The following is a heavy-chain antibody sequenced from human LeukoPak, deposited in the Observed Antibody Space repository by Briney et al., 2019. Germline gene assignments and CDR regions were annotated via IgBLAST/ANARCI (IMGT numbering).Heavy chain of an antibody. CDR1: GFTFSSYA. D-gene: IGHD3-3*01. Sequence: PGGSLRLSCAASGFTFSSYAMSWARQAPGKGLEWVSAISGSGGSTYYADSVKGRFTISRDNSKNTLYLQMNSLRAEDTAVYYCAKDAPDYDFWSVYLKYYYGMDVWGQGTTVTVSS. V-gene: IGHV3-23*01. CDR2: ISGSGGST. J-gene: IGHJ6*02. CDR3: AKDAPDYDFWSVYLKYYYGMDV.